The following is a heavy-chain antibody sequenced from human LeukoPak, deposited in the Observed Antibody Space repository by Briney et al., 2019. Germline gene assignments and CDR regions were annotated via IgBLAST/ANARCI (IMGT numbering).Heavy chain of an antibody. D-gene: IGHD2-15*01. CDR1: GYTFTSYY. J-gene: IGHJ5*02. Sequence: ASVKVSYTASGYTFTSYYMHWVRPAPGQGLEWMGIINPSGGSTSYAQKFQGRVTMTRDTSTSTVYMELSSLRSEDTAVYYCARDRTQPRYCSGGSCYSNWFDPWGQGTLVTVSS. CDR3: ARDRTQPRYCSGGSCYSNWFDP. V-gene: IGHV1-46*01. CDR2: INPSGGST.